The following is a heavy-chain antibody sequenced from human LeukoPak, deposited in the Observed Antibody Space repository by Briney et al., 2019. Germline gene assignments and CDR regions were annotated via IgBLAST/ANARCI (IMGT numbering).Heavy chain of an antibody. CDR3: VRGGSSSWPYYYYMDV. CDR1: GGSLTNYY. D-gene: IGHD6-13*01. J-gene: IGHJ6*03. Sequence: PSETLSLTCTVSGGSLTNYYWSWIRQPPGKGLEWIGHSYYSGTTNYSPSLKSRVTISVDTSKNQFSLRLSSVTAADTAVYYCVRGGSSSWPYYYYMDVWGKGTTVTVSS. V-gene: IGHV4-59*01. CDR2: SYYSGTT.